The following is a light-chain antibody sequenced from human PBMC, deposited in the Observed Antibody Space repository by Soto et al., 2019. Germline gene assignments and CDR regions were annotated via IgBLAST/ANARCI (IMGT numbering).Light chain of an antibody. CDR3: AAWDDSLNAWA. Sequence: QPVLTQPPSASGTPGQRVSISCSGSTSNIGRNTVKWYRQLPGTAPKLLIGSSDQRPSGVPDRVSGSQSGTSASLAISGLQSEDEADYICAAWDDSLNAWAFGGGTQLTVL. V-gene: IGLV1-44*01. CDR2: SSD. CDR1: TSNIGRNT. J-gene: IGLJ3*02.